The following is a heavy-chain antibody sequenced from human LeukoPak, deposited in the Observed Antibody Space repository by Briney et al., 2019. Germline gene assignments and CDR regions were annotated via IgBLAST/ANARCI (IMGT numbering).Heavy chain of an antibody. J-gene: IGHJ4*02. CDR3: ARDPDTSAYYYFDY. CDR1: GFTFSSYT. V-gene: IGHV3-48*01. Sequence: GGSLRLSCAASGFTFSSYTMNWVRQAPGKGLEWVSSVSSDSVTIYYAESVKGRFTISRDNTKNSLYLQMDSLRAEDTAVYYCARDPDTSAYYYFDYWGQGTLVTVSS. CDR2: VSSDSVTI. D-gene: IGHD3-22*01.